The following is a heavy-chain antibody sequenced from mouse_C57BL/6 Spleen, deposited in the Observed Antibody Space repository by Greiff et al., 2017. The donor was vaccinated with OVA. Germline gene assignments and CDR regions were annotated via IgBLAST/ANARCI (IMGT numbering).Heavy chain of an antibody. CDR3: ARRGYDLAFDY. Sequence: EVQLQQSGPGLVKPSQSLSLTCSVTGYSITSGYYWNWLRQFPGNKLEWMGYISYDGSNNYNPSLKNRISITRDTSKNQFFLKLNSVTTEDTATYYCARRGYDLAFDYWGQGTTLTVSS. D-gene: IGHD2-10*02. V-gene: IGHV3-6*01. J-gene: IGHJ2*01. CDR1: GYSITSGYY. CDR2: ISYDGSN.